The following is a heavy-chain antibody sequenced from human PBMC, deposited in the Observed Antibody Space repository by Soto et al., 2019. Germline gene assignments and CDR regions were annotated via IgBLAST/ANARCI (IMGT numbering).Heavy chain of an antibody. D-gene: IGHD3-16*01. J-gene: IGHJ4*02. CDR1: GFTFNNAW. Sequence: EVQLVESGGGLVKPGGSLRLSCAASGFTFNNAWMSWVRQAPGKGLEWVGRIKSKTDGETTDYAAPVKGRFTISRDDSKNTQYLQMSSLKTEDTAVYYCTTGGGNWGQGTLVTVSS. CDR2: IKSKTDGETT. V-gene: IGHV3-15*01. CDR3: TTGGGN.